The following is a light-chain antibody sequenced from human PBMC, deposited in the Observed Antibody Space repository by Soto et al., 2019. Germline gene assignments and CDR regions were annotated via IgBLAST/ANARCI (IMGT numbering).Light chain of an antibody. V-gene: IGKV3-15*01. CDR3: QQYDNWST. CDR1: QSVSTN. Sequence: EIVMTQSPATLSVSPGERATLSGRASQSVSTNLACYQQKPGQAPSLVIYGASARATGIPARFSGGESGTEFTLTISSLQSEDCAVYYCQQYDNWSTFGGGTKV. J-gene: IGKJ4*01. CDR2: GAS.